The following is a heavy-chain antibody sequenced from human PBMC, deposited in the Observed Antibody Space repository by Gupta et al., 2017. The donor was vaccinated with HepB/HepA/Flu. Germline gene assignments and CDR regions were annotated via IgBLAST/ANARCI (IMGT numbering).Heavy chain of an antibody. D-gene: IGHD6-19*01. CDR2: VSCYNGDT. V-gene: IGHV1-18*01. J-gene: IGHJ6*02. CDR3: VRDRVAGSGWYGPPPHMDV. Sequence: QLVQSGAEVKTPGASVKVACKASGSRFITHGLTWVRQAPGQGLEWMGWVSCYNGDTKYAQNFQGRVTLTTDTSTTTGYMELRGLRVDDTAVYYCVRDRVAGSGWYGPPPHMDVWGQGTTVTVSS. CDR1: GSRFITHG.